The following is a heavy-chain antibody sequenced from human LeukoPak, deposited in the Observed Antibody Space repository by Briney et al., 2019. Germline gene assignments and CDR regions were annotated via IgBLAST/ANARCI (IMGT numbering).Heavy chain of an antibody. Sequence: AEPLQISCNASGYGFTSYWSGCVRQIPGKALEWMGIIYPGYSGTRYSSYFQRQVTISADKSIRPAYLQWSSLKAWDTAMYYCARHSGYPYYMDVWGKGTTVTVSS. D-gene: IGHD5-12*01. CDR1: GYGFTSYW. CDR2: IYPGYSGT. CDR3: ARHSGYPYYMDV. J-gene: IGHJ6*03. V-gene: IGHV5-51*01.